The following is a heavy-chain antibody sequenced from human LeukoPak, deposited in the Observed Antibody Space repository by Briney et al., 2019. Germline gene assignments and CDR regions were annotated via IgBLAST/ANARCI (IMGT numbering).Heavy chain of an antibody. Sequence: SETLSLTCAVYGGSFSGYYWSWVRQPPGKGLEWIGEINHSGSTNYNPSLKSRVTISVDTSKNQFSLKLSSVTAADTAVYYCASERIVVAHPFDYWGQGTLVTVSS. CDR1: GGSFSGYY. J-gene: IGHJ4*02. CDR3: ASERIVVAHPFDY. D-gene: IGHD2-21*01. V-gene: IGHV4-34*01. CDR2: INHSGST.